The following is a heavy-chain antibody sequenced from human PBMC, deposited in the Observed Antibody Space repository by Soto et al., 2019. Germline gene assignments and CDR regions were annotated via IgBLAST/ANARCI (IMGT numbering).Heavy chain of an antibody. Sequence: QVQLVQSGAEVKKPGSSVKVSCKASGGTFSSYAISWVRQAPGQGLEWMGGIIPIFGTANYAQKLQGRVTMTTDTSTSTAYMELRSLRSDDTAVYYCAREVRNTNWFDPWGQGTLVTVSS. J-gene: IGHJ5*02. CDR3: AREVRNTNWFDP. V-gene: IGHV1-69*06. CDR1: GGTFSSYA. CDR2: IIPIFGTA. D-gene: IGHD1-1*01.